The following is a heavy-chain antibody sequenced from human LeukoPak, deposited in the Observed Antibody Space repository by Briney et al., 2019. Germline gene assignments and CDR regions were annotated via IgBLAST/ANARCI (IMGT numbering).Heavy chain of an antibody. Sequence: GASVKVSCKASGYTFTGYYMHWVRQAPGQGLEWMGRINPNSGGTNYAQKFQGRVTVTRDTSTSTVHMELSGLRSEDTAVYYCARDQEGFDYWAREPWSPSPQ. J-gene: IGHJ4*02. CDR1: GYTFTGYY. CDR2: INPNSGGT. CDR3: ARDQEGFDY. V-gene: IGHV1-2*06.